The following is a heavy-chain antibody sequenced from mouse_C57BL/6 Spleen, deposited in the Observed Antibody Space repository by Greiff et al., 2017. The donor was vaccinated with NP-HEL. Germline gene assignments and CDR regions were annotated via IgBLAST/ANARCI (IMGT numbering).Heavy chain of an antibody. CDR1: GFSLSTSGMG. J-gene: IGHJ1*03. D-gene: IGHD1-1*01. Sequence: QVTLKVSGPGILQSSQTLSLTCSFSGFSLSTSGMGVNWIRQPSGKGLEWLAHIYWDDDKRYNPSLKSRLTISKDTSRNQVFLKITSVDTADTATYYCARRGDYYGSSYWYFDVWGTGTTVTVSS. V-gene: IGHV8-12*01. CDR2: IYWDDDK. CDR3: ARRGDYYGSSYWYFDV.